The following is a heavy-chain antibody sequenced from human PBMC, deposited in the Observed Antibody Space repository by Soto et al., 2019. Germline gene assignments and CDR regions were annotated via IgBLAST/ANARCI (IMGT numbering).Heavy chain of an antibody. V-gene: IGHV1-2*02. D-gene: IGHD3-22*01. Sequence: ASVKVSCKASGYPFSDNHIHWVRQAPGQGLEWMGWINPYSGATNYAAKFQGRVTITADESTSTAYMELSSLRSEDTAVYYCARDVGADYDSSGLDYWGQGTLVTVSS. CDR2: INPYSGAT. J-gene: IGHJ4*02. CDR1: GYPFSDNH. CDR3: ARDVGADYDSSGLDY.